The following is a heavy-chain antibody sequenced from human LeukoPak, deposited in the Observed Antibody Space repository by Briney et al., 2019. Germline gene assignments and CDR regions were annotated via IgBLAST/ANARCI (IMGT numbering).Heavy chain of an antibody. CDR1: GFTFWNYG. CDR2: ISADGGST. J-gene: IGHJ4*02. CDR3: ARDCTNGVCYGTDFDY. V-gene: IGHV3-64*04. Sequence: PGGSLRLSCSASGFTFWNYGMDWVRQAPGKGLEYVSGISADGGSTSYADSVKGRFTISRDNSKNTLYLQMNSLRAEDTAVYYCARDCTNGVCYGTDFDYWGQGTLVTVSS. D-gene: IGHD2-8*01.